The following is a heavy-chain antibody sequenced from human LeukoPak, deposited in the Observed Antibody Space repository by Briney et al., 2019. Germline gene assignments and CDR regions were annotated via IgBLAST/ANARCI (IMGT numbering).Heavy chain of an antibody. CDR3: ARGGVRQQLVTGDIDY. CDR2: ISAYNGNT. D-gene: IGHD6-13*01. CDR1: GYTFNSYG. Sequence: ASVKVSCKASGYTFNSYGISWVRQAPGQGLEWMGWISAYNGNTNYAQKLQGRVTMTTDTSTSTAYMELRSLRSDDTAVYYCARGGVRQQLVTGDIDYWGQGTLVTVSS. V-gene: IGHV1-18*01. J-gene: IGHJ4*02.